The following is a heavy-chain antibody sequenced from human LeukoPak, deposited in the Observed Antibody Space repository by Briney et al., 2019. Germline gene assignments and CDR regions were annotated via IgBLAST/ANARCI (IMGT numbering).Heavy chain of an antibody. CDR3: ARDAHHYYDSSGYNPNYYYYMDV. Sequence: GASVKVSCKASGYTFTSYFMHWVRQAPGQGLEWMGIINPSGGSTSYAQKFQGRVTMTRDMSTSTVYMELSSLRSEDTAVYYCARDAHHYYDSSGYNPNYYYYMDVWGKGTTVTVSS. CDR2: INPSGGST. V-gene: IGHV1-46*01. CDR1: GYTFTSYF. D-gene: IGHD3-22*01. J-gene: IGHJ6*03.